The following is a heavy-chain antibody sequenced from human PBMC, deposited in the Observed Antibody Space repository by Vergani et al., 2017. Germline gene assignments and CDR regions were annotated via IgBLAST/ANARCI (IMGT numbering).Heavy chain of an antibody. D-gene: IGHD1-1*01. Sequence: EVQLVESGGGLVKPGGSLRLSCAASGFTFSNAWMSWVRQAPGKGLEWVGRIESKTDGGTTDYAAPVKGRFTISRDDSKNTLYLQMNSLKTEDTAVYYCATAGNGGTQEYYYYGMDVWGQGTTVTVSS. CDR2: IESKTDGGTT. CDR3: ATAGNGGTQEYYYYGMDV. V-gene: IGHV3-15*04. CDR1: GFTFSNAW. J-gene: IGHJ6*02.